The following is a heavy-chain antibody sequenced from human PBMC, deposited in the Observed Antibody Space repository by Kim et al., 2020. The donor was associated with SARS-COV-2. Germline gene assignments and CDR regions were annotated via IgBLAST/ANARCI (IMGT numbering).Heavy chain of an antibody. Sequence: SETLSLTCTVSGGSISSGGYYWSWIRQHPGKGLEWIGYIYYSGSTYYNPSLKSRVTISVDTSKNQFSLKLSSVTAADTAVYYCAREGITMVRGVSNWFDPWGQGTLVTVSS. V-gene: IGHV4-31*03. D-gene: IGHD3-10*01. CDR3: AREGITMVRGVSNWFDP. CDR1: GGSISSGGYY. J-gene: IGHJ5*02. CDR2: IYYSGST.